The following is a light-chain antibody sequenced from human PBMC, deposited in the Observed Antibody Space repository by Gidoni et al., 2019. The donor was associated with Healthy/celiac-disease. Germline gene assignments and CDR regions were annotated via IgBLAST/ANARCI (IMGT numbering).Light chain of an antibody. CDR3: QQSYSTPWT. J-gene: IGKJ1*01. V-gene: IGKV1-39*01. CDR2: DAS. CDR1: QSISSY. Sequence: DIQITLSPSSLSASVGDRVNITRRASQSISSYLNWYQQKPGKAPKLLIYDASSLQSGVPSRFSGSGSGTDFTLTISSLQPEDFATYYCQQSYSTPWTFGQGTKVEIK.